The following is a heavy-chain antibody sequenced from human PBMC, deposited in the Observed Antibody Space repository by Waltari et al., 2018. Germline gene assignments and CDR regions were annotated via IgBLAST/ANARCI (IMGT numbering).Heavy chain of an antibody. CDR2: IYYSGST. CDR1: GGSISSSSYY. D-gene: IGHD3-22*01. Sequence: QLQLQESGPGLVKPSETLYLTCTVSGGSISSSSYYWGWIRQPPGKGLEWIGSIYYSGSTYYNPSLKSRVTISVDTSKNQFSLKLSSVTAADTAVYYCASTVYYDSSGWTYYFDYWGQGTLVTVSS. V-gene: IGHV4-39*01. J-gene: IGHJ4*02. CDR3: ASTVYYDSSGWTYYFDY.